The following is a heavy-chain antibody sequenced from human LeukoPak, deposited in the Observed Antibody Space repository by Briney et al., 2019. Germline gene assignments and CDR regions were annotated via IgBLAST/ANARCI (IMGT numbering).Heavy chain of an antibody. Sequence: ASVKVSCKVSGYTLTELSMHWVRQAPGKGLEWMGGFDPEDGETIYAQKFQGRVTMTEDTSTDTAYVELSSLRSEDTAVYYCATDRLRYFDWSFDYWGQGTLVTVSS. CDR3: ATDRLRYFDWSFDY. D-gene: IGHD3-9*01. V-gene: IGHV1-24*01. CDR2: FDPEDGET. CDR1: GYTLTELS. J-gene: IGHJ4*02.